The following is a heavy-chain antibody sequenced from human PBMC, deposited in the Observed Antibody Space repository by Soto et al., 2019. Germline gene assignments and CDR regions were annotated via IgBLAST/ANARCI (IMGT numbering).Heavy chain of an antibody. CDR2: IIPIFGTA. CDR3: ARWYRIAAARLDVFDI. V-gene: IGHV1-69*13. Sequence: GASVKVSCKASGGTFSSYAISWVRQAPGQGLEWMGGIIPIFGTANYAQKFQGRVTITADESTSTAYMELSSLRSEDTAVYYCARWYRIAAARLDVFDIWGKGTMVTVSS. D-gene: IGHD6-13*01. CDR1: GGTFSSYA. J-gene: IGHJ3*02.